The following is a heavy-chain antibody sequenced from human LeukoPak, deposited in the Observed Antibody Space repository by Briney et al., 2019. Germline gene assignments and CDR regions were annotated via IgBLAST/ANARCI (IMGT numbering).Heavy chain of an antibody. J-gene: IGHJ4*02. D-gene: IGHD4-17*01. Sequence: ASVTVSCKASGYTFTSYGISWVRQAPGQGLEWMGWISAYNGNTNYAQKLQGRVTMTTDKSTSTAYMELRSLRSDDTAVYYCAREDDYGDSTDYWGQGTLVTVSS. CDR3: AREDDYGDSTDY. CDR2: ISAYNGNT. CDR1: GYTFTSYG. V-gene: IGHV1-18*01.